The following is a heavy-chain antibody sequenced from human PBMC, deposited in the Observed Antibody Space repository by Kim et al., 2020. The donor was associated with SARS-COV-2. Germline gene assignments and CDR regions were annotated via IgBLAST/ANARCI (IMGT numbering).Heavy chain of an antibody. J-gene: IGHJ6*02. CDR3: ARASSGWGHYGMDV. Sequence: GGSLRLSCAASGFTFSSYSMNWVRQAPGKGLEWVSSISSSSSYIYYADSVKGRFTISRDNAKNSLYLQMNSLRAEDTAVYYCARASSGWGHYGMDVWGQGNTVTVSS. CDR1: GFTFSSYS. V-gene: IGHV3-21*01. D-gene: IGHD6-19*01. CDR2: ISSSSSYI.